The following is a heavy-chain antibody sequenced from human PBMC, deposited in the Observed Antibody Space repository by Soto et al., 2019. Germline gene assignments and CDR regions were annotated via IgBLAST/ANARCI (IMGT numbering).Heavy chain of an antibody. V-gene: IGHV4-59*01. CDR3: ARSADYYYGSGSYGY. Sequence: SETLSLTCTVPGGSISSYYWSWIRQPPGKGLEWIGYIYYSGSTNYNPSLKSRVTISVDTSKNQFSLKLSSVTAADTAVYYCARSADYYYGSGSYGYWGQGTLVTVPQ. CDR1: GGSISSYY. CDR2: IYYSGST. D-gene: IGHD3-10*01. J-gene: IGHJ4*02.